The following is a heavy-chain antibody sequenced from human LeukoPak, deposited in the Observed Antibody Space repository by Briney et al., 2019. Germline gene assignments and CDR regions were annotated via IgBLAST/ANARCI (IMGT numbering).Heavy chain of an antibody. CDR2: ISYDGSNK. Sequence: GGSLRLSCAASGFTFSSYAMHWVRQAPGKGLEWVAVISYDGSNKYYADSVKGRFTISRDNSKNTLYLQMNSLRAEDTAVYYCARWESGAPRDWGQGTLVTVSS. CDR1: GFTFSSYA. V-gene: IGHV3-30*04. J-gene: IGHJ4*02. D-gene: IGHD1-26*01. CDR3: ARWESGAPRD.